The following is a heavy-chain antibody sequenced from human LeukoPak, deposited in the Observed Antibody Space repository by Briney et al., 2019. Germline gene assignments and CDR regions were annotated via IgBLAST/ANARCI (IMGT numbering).Heavy chain of an antibody. CDR1: GGTFSSYA. Sequence: ASVKVSCKASGGTFSSYAISWVRQAPGQGLEWMGRIIPILGIANYAQKFQGRVTITADKSTSTAYMELSSLRSEDTAVYYCAPYYYDSSGQRDYWGQGTLVTVSS. CDR3: APYYYDSSGQRDY. J-gene: IGHJ4*02. CDR2: IIPILGIA. V-gene: IGHV1-69*04. D-gene: IGHD3-22*01.